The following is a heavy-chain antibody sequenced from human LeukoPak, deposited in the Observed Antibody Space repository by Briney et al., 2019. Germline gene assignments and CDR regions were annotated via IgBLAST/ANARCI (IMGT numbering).Heavy chain of an antibody. CDR3: ARNDYGGHDAFDI. Sequence: SVKVSCKASGGTFSSYAISWVRQAPGQGLEWMGGIIPIFGTANYAQKFQGRVTITADESTSTAYMELSSLRSEDTAVYYCARNDYGGHDAFDIWGQGTMVIVSS. V-gene: IGHV1-69*13. D-gene: IGHD4-17*01. CDR1: GGTFSSYA. CDR2: IIPIFGTA. J-gene: IGHJ3*02.